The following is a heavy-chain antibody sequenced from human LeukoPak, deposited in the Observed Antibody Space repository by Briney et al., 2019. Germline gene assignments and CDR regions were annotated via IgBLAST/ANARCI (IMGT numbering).Heavy chain of an antibody. V-gene: IGHV3-30-3*01. Sequence: GGSLRLSCAASGFTFSSYAMHWVRQAPGKGLEWVAVISYDGSNKYYADSVKGRFTISRDNSKNTLYLQMNSLRAEDTAVYYCARGLQEDYDFWSGYFTPGAFDIWGQGTMVTVSS. J-gene: IGHJ3*02. D-gene: IGHD3-3*01. CDR2: ISYDGSNK. CDR3: ARGLQEDYDFWSGYFTPGAFDI. CDR1: GFTFSSYA.